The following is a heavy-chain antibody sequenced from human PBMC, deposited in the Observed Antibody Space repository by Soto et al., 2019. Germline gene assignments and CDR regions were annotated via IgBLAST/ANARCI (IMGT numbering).Heavy chain of an antibody. CDR1: GGTFSSYA. J-gene: IGHJ6*02. CDR3: ARDSPYCSGGSCYSDYYYGMDV. CDR2: IIPIFGTA. D-gene: IGHD2-15*01. V-gene: IGHV1-69*01. Sequence: QVQLVQSGAEVKKPGSSVKVSCKASGGTFSSYAISWLRQAPGQGLEWIGGIIPIFGTANYAQKFQGRVTITADESTSTAYLELSSLRSEDTAVYYCARDSPYCSGGSCYSDYYYGMDVWGQGTTVTVSS.